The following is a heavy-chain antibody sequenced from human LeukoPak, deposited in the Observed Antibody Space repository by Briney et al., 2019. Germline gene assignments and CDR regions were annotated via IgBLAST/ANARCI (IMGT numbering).Heavy chain of an antibody. Sequence: AGSLRLSCAASGFTFSSYSMNWVRQAPGKGLEWVSSISGSSSYIYYADSVKGRFTISRDNAKNSLYLQMNSLRAEDTAVYYCAAGVSSSSAFDYWGQGTLVTVSS. CDR2: ISGSSSYI. V-gene: IGHV3-21*01. CDR3: AAGVSSSSAFDY. J-gene: IGHJ4*02. D-gene: IGHD6-6*01. CDR1: GFTFSSYS.